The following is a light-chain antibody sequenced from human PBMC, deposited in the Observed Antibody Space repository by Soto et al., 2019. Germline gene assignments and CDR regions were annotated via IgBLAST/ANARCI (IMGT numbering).Light chain of an antibody. CDR2: DVS. Sequence: QSVLTQPHSVSGSPGQSVTISCTGTSSDVGGYIYVSWYQHHPGKAPKLLIYDVSKRPSGVPDRFSGSKSGNTASLTISGLQAEDEADYYCCSYAGTYNYVFGTGTKVTV. CDR3: CSYAGTYNYV. J-gene: IGLJ1*01. V-gene: IGLV2-11*01. CDR1: SSDVGGYIY.